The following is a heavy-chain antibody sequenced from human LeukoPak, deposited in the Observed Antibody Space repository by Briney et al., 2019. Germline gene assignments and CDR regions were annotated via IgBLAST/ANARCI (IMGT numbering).Heavy chain of an antibody. CDR2: VNPNRGGT. V-gene: IGHV1-2*02. Sequence: ASVKVSCKASGYTFTGYYMQWVRQAAGQVLEWMGWVNPNRGGTKYAQKFQGRVNMTRDTSISTAYMELSRLRSDDTAVYYCARDPGAAPATDPWGQGTLVTVSS. CDR1: GYTFTGYY. CDR3: ARDPGAAPATDP. D-gene: IGHD6-13*01. J-gene: IGHJ5*02.